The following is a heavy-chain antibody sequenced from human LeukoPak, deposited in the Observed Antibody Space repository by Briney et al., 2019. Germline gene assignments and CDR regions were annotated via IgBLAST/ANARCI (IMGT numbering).Heavy chain of an antibody. CDR1: GYIYW. Sequence: GESLNISCKAPGYIYWIGWVRQMPGKGLEWIGIIYPGDSDTRYSPSFQGQVTISADKSISTAYLQWSSLKASDTAIYYCARPHYGDHGRLLWGQGTQVTVS. V-gene: IGHV5-51*01. D-gene: IGHD4-17*01. J-gene: IGHJ4*02. CDR2: IYPGDSDT. CDR3: ARPHYGDHGRLL.